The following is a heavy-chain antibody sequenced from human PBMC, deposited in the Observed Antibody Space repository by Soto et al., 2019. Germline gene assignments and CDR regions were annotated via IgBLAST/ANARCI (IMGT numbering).Heavy chain of an antibody. D-gene: IGHD3-9*01. Sequence: QVQLVQSGAEVKKPGSSVKVSCKASGGTFSSYTISWVRQAPGQGLEWMGRIIPILGIANYAQKCQGRGEIPADNSQSTAYMGLSSVRSEDTAVYYGAGVPDVLTGLSMDDWGQGATVTVSS. V-gene: IGHV1-69*02. CDR2: IIPILGIA. CDR1: GGTFSSYT. CDR3: AGVPDVLTGLSMDD. J-gene: IGHJ6*02.